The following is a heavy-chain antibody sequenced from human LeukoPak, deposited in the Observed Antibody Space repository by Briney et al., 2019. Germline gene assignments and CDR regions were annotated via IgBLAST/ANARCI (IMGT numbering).Heavy chain of an antibody. D-gene: IGHD6-13*01. CDR1: GFTFSDYY. J-gene: IGHJ4*02. Sequence: GGSLRLSCAASGFTFSDYYMSWIRQAPGKGLEWVSYISSSGSTMYYADSVKGRFTISRDNAKNSLSLQMNSLRAEDTAVYYCATDREQHLPRKIDYWGQGTLVTVSS. CDR3: ATDREQHLPRKIDY. V-gene: IGHV3-11*04. CDR2: ISSSGSTM.